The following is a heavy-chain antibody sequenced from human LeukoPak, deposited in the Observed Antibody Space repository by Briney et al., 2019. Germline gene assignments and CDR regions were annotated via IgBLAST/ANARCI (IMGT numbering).Heavy chain of an antibody. CDR3: ARVGDYPFRFDI. D-gene: IGHD4-17*01. CDR1: GGSISSSSYY. CDR2: IYTSGST. Sequence: SETLSLTCTVSGGSISSSSYYWGWIRQPAGKGLEWIGRIYTSGSTNYNPSLKSRVTISVDTSKNQFSLKLSSVTAADTAVYYCARVGDYPFRFDIWGQGTMVTVSS. J-gene: IGHJ3*02. V-gene: IGHV4-61*02.